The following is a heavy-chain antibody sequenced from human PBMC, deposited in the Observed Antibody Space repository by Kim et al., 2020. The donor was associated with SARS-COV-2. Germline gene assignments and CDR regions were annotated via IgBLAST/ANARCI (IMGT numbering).Heavy chain of an antibody. Sequence: GGSLRLSCAASGLTFSDSAIHWLRQASGKGLEWVGRIRSKANNYATTYAASMRGRFTISRDDSKNTASLLINSLKAEDTAIYYCIRHADDMPNWFDPWGQGTLVTVSS. D-gene: IGHD3-9*01. CDR2: IRSKANNYAT. V-gene: IGHV3-73*01. J-gene: IGHJ5*02. CDR1: GLTFSDSA. CDR3: IRHADDMPNWFDP.